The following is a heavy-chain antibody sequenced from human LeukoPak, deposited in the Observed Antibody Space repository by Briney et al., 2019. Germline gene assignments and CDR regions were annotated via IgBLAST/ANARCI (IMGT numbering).Heavy chain of an antibody. CDR2: IYQSGST. Sequence: PSETLSLTCAVSGYSISSGYYWGWIRPPPGNGLEWIGKIYQSGSTYCNPSLKSRVTISVDTSKNQFSLKLSSVTAADTAVYYCARDRVVVVAATPNGNWFDPWGQGTLVTVSS. D-gene: IGHD2-15*01. CDR3: ARDRVVVVAATPNGNWFDP. CDR1: GYSISSGYY. V-gene: IGHV4-38-2*02. J-gene: IGHJ5*02.